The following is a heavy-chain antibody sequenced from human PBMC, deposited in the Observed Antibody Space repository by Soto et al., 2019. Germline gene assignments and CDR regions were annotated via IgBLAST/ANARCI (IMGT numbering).Heavy chain of an antibody. Sequence: ASVKVSCKASGYTFTSYAMHWVRQAPGQSLEWMGWINAGNGNTKYSQKFQGRVTITRDTSASTAYMELSSLRSEDTAVYYCARSTMVRGVTPWGQGTLVTVSS. D-gene: IGHD3-10*01. CDR3: ARSTMVRGVTP. CDR2: INAGNGNT. J-gene: IGHJ5*02. V-gene: IGHV1-3*01. CDR1: GYTFTSYA.